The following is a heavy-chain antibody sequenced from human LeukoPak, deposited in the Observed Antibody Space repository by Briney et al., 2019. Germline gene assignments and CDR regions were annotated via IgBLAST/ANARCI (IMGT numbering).Heavy chain of an antibody. J-gene: IGHJ4*02. V-gene: IGHV4-34*01. CDR1: GGSFSGYY. CDR2: INHSGST. CDR3: ARVPQYYDILTGYYKGRYFDY. D-gene: IGHD3-9*01. Sequence: SETLSLTCAVYGGSFSGYYWSWIRQPPGKGLEWIGEINHSGSTNYNPSLKSRVTISADTSKNQFSLKLSSVTAADTAVYYCARVPQYYDILTGYYKGRYFDYWGQGTLVTVSS.